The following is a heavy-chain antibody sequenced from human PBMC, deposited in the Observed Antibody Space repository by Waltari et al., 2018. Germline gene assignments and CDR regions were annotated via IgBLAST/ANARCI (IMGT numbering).Heavy chain of an antibody. D-gene: IGHD4-17*01. CDR1: GFMFRNYG. Sequence: QVQLVESGGGVVQPGGSVRRSCVASGFMFRNYGMRWVRQAQGKGLEWVAFIRFDGSLKDYTDSVSGRFTISRENSKDTLSLQMDSLRAEDTAVYYCARDLTPKQDDYAFDYWGQGALVTVSS. CDR3: ARDLTPKQDDYAFDY. J-gene: IGHJ4*02. V-gene: IGHV3-30*02. CDR2: IRFDGSLK.